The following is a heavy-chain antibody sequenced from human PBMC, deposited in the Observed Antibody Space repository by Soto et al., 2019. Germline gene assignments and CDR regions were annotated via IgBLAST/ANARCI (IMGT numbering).Heavy chain of an antibody. V-gene: IGHV1-18*01. CDR1: GYIFVNYD. CDR3: VMVDNYVTPTPQDV. D-gene: IGHD3-16*01. CDR2: ISPYTGNT. J-gene: IGHJ6*02. Sequence: QVQLVQSGDEVKKPGASVKVSLKASGYIFVNYDIAWVRKAPRQGIEWMGWISPYTGNTHTASKVQGRLTMTTDTSTSTAYMDLGSLTSDDTAVYYCVMVDNYVTPTPQDVWGQGTTVTVSS.